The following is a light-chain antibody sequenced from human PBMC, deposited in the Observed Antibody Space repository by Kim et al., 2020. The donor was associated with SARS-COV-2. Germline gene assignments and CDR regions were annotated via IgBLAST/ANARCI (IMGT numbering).Light chain of an antibody. V-gene: IGLV3-27*01. CDR2: KDS. CDR1: VLAKKY. J-gene: IGLJ2*01. CDR3: YSAADNPVV. Sequence: VSPGQTARITCSGDVLAKKYARWFQQKPGQAPVLVIYKDSERPSGIPERFSGSTSGTTVTLTISGAQLEDEADYYCYSAADNPVVFGGGTQLTVL.